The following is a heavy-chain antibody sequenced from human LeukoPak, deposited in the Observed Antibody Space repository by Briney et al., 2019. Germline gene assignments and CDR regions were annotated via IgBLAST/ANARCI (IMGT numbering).Heavy chain of an antibody. CDR2: IWYDGSNK. CDR1: GFTFSTYG. CDR3: ARPCRYCSGGSCFEYYFDF. Sequence: GGSLRLSCAASGFTFSTYGMHWVRQAPGKGLEWVAMIWYDGSNKYYADSVEGRFTISRDNSKNTLYLQMNSLRAEDTAVYYCARPCRYCSGGSCFEYYFDFWGQGTLVTVSS. V-gene: IGHV3-33*01. J-gene: IGHJ4*02. D-gene: IGHD2-15*01.